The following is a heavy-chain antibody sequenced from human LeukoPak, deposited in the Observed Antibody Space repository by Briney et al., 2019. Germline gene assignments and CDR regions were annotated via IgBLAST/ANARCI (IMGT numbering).Heavy chain of an antibody. CDR2: LSGNGDTT. CDR3: AKNWND. CDR1: GSTFSSYA. V-gene: IGHV3-23*01. J-gene: IGHJ4*02. D-gene: IGHD1-1*01. Sequence: GGSLRLSCAASGSTFSSYAMSWVRQAPGKGLEWVSALSGNGDTTYYAGSVKGRFTISRDTSKSTLFQQMNSLRVEDTAIYYCAKNWNDWGQGTLVTISS.